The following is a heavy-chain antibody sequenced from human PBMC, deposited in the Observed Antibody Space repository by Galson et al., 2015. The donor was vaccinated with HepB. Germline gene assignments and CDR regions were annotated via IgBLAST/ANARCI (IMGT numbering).Heavy chain of an antibody. CDR3: ARTSFLDNYDSSGYHAFDI. V-gene: IGHV4-39*01. D-gene: IGHD3-22*01. CDR1: GGSISSSSYY. J-gene: IGHJ3*02. Sequence: TLSLTCSVSGGSISSSSYYWGWIRQPPGKGLEWIGSISYSGSTYYNPSLKSRVSISVDTSKNQFSLKLSSVTAADTAVYYCARTSFLDNYDSSGYHAFDIWGQGTMVTVSS. CDR2: ISYSGST.